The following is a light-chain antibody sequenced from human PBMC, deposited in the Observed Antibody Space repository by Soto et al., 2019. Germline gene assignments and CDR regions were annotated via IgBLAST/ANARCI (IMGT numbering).Light chain of an antibody. Sequence: QSVLTQPASVSGSPGQSITISCTGTGSDVGGYDYVSWYQHHPGKAPKVMIYEGSKRPSGVSNRFSGSKSGNTASLTISGLQAEDEADYYCCSYAGSSTYVFGTGTKVTVL. CDR3: CSYAGSSTYV. CDR1: GSDVGGYDY. J-gene: IGLJ1*01. V-gene: IGLV2-23*01. CDR2: EGS.